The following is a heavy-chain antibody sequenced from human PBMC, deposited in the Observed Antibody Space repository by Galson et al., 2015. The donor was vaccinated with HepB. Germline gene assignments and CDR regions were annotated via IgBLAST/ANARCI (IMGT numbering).Heavy chain of an antibody. CDR3: ARDYYDSSGYYYLAY. D-gene: IGHD3-22*01. Sequence: SLRLSCAASGFTFSSFSMNWVRQAPGKGLEWVSFISSGSSYIYYADSVKGRFTISRDNAKNSMYLQMSSLGAEDSAVYYCARDYYDSSGYYYLAYWGQGTLVTVSS. CDR2: ISSGSSYI. V-gene: IGHV3-21*01. CDR1: GFTFSSFS. J-gene: IGHJ4*02.